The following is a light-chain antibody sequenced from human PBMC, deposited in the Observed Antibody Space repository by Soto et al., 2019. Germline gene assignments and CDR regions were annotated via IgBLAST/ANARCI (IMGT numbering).Light chain of an antibody. CDR2: KAS. CDR3: QQYNSYA. V-gene: IGKV1-5*03. Sequence: DIQMTQSPSSLSAAVGDRVTITCRASQTVTNYLYWYHQQPGKAPKLLIYKASSLESGVPSRFSGSGSGTEFTLTISSLQPDDFATYYCQQYNSYAFGQGTKVDIK. CDR1: QTVTNY. J-gene: IGKJ1*01.